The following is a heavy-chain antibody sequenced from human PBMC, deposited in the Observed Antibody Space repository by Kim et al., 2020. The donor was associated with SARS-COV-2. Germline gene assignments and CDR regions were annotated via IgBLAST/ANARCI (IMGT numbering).Heavy chain of an antibody. CDR2: FYSGGST. CDR1: GFSVSNNY. V-gene: IGHV3-53*01. CDR3: ARDLPFVGYYGMDV. D-gene: IGHD1-26*01. J-gene: IGHJ6*02. Sequence: GGSLRLSCTASGFSVSNNYMSWVRQAPGKGLEWVSVFYSGGSTFYADSVKGRFTISRDNSKNTLYLEMNSLRAEDTAVYYCARDLPFVGYYGMDVWGQGTTVTVSS.